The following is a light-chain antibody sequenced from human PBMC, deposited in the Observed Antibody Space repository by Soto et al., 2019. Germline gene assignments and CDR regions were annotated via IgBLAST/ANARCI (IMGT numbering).Light chain of an antibody. V-gene: IGKV1-9*01. CDR1: QDISGY. Sequence: IQLTQSPSSLSASVGDRVTITCRASQDISGYVAWYHQRPGRAPQLLIYAASALQTGVPSRFSGSGSGTDFTLTITSLQPEDFGTYYCQHPKWAFGQGTTVEI. CDR2: AAS. CDR3: QHPKWA. J-gene: IGKJ1*01.